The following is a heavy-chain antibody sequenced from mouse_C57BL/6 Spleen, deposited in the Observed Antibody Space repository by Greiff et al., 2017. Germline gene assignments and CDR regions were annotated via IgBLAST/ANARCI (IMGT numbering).Heavy chain of an antibody. J-gene: IGHJ2*01. CDR3: DGYYDYDGVDY. CDR2: INHSSGCT. D-gene: IGHD2-4*01. Sequence: VQLQQSGAELARPGASVKMSCKASGYTFTSYTMHWVKQRPGQGLEWIGYINHSSGCTKYNQKFKEKATLTADKSSSTAYMQLSSLTSEDSAVYDCDGYYDYDGVDYGGQGTTLTVSS. CDR1: GYTFTSYT. V-gene: IGHV1-4*01.